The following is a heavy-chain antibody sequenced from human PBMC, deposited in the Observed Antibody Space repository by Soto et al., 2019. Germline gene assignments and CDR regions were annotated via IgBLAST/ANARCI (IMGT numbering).Heavy chain of an antibody. J-gene: IGHJ6*02. CDR3: ARDWGVGATSHYYYYGMGV. CDR2: ISAYNGNT. CDR1: GYTFTSYG. Sequence: ASVKVSCKASGYTFTSYGISWVRQAPGQGLEWMGWISAYNGNTNYAQKLQGRVTMTTDTSTSTAYMELRSLRSDDTAVYYCARDWGVGATSHYYYYGMGVWGQGTTVTVSS. V-gene: IGHV1-18*01. D-gene: IGHD1-26*01.